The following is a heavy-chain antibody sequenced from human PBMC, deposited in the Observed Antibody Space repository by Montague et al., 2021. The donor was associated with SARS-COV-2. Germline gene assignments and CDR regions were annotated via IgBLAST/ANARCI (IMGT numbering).Heavy chain of an antibody. J-gene: IGHJ4*02. CDR2: ISYDGSNK. Sequence: SLRLSCAASGFTFSSYAMHWVRQAPGKGLEWVAVISYDGSNKYYADSVKGRFTISRDNSKNTLYLQMNSLRAEDTAVYYCARDYIVDYAWGSYLDFDYWGQGTLVTVSS. D-gene: IGHD3-16*02. CDR1: GFTFSSYA. CDR3: ARDYIVDYAWGSYLDFDY. V-gene: IGHV3-30*04.